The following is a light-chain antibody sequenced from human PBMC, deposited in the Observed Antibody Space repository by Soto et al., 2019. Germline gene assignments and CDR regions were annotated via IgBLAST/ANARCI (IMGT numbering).Light chain of an antibody. J-gene: IGKJ3*01. V-gene: IGKV3-20*01. CDR3: HQYGSTPFT. CDR1: QGVSANY. Sequence: EVVLPQSPGTLSLSPGDRATLSCRASQGVSANYLAWYQQKIGQAPRLLIYGASSRATGTPDRFSGNGSGTDYTPTISRLQPEDVVVYYCHQYGSTPFTFGPGTKVDIK. CDR2: GAS.